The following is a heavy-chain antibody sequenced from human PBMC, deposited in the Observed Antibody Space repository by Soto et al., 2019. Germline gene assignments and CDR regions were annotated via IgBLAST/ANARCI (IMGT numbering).Heavy chain of an antibody. CDR1: GFTFSSYA. V-gene: IGHV3-30-3*01. Sequence: GGSLRLSCAASGFTFSSYAMHWVRQAPGKGLEWVAVISYDGSNKYYADSVKGRFTISRDNSKNTLYLQMNSLRAEDTAVYYCARCYGDSNYYYYGMDVWGQGTTVTVSS. CDR2: ISYDGSNK. CDR3: ARCYGDSNYYYYGMDV. J-gene: IGHJ6*02. D-gene: IGHD4-17*01.